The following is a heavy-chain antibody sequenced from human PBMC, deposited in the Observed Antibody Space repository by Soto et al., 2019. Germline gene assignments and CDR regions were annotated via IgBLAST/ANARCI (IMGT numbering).Heavy chain of an antibody. CDR2: IYSGGST. CDR3: ARERGHGLLHYYYYGMDV. J-gene: IGHJ6*02. V-gene: IGHV3-66*01. CDR1: GFTVSSNY. D-gene: IGHD2-15*01. Sequence: EVQLVESGGGLVQPGGSLRLSCAASGFTVSSNYMSWVRQAPGKGLEWVSVIYSGGSTYYADSVKGRFTISRDNSKNTLYLQMNSLRAEDTAVHYCARERGHGLLHYYYYGMDVWGQGTTVTVSS.